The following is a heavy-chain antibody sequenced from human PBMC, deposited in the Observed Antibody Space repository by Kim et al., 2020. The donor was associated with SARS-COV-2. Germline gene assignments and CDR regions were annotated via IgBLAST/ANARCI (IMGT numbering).Heavy chain of an antibody. CDR2: LNHSGST. Sequence: SETLSLTCAVYGGSFSGYYWSWIRQPPGKVLEWIGELNHSGSTNYNPSLKSRVTISLDTSKNQFSLKLTSVTAADTAVYYCSSRDGGFGEFPAYWGQGTL. D-gene: IGHD3-10*01. J-gene: IGHJ4*02. CDR1: GGSFSGYY. CDR3: SSRDGGFGEFPAY. V-gene: IGHV4-34*01.